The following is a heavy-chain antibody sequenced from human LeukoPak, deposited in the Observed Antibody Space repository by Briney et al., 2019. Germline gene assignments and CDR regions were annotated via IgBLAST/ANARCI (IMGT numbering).Heavy chain of an antibody. J-gene: IGHJ6*02. CDR2: IYYSGST. CDR3: ARDRGNQQDGMDV. Sequence: SETLSLTCAVYGGSFSGYYWSWIRQPPGKGLECIGCIYYSGSTNYNPSLKSRVTISVDTSKNQFSLKLSSVTAADTAVYYCARDRGNQQDGMDVWGQGTTVTVSS. D-gene: IGHD3-10*01. CDR1: GGSFSGYY. V-gene: IGHV4-59*12.